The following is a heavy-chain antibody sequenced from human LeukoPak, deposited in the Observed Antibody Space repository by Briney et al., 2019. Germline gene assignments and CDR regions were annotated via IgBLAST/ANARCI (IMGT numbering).Heavy chain of an antibody. Sequence: PSETLSLTCAVYGGSFSGYYWSWIRQPPGKGLEWIGEVSQSGSTNYNPSLKSRVTVSVDTSKNQFSLKLGSVTAADTAVYYCARDGVTIPYYMDVWGKGTTVTVSS. CDR2: VSQSGST. CDR1: GGSFSGYY. V-gene: IGHV4-34*01. CDR3: ARDGVTIPYYMDV. D-gene: IGHD3-3*01. J-gene: IGHJ6*03.